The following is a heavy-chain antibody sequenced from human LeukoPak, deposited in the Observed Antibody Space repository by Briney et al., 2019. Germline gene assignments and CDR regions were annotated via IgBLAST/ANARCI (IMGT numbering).Heavy chain of an antibody. CDR1: GFNFSGSA. V-gene: IGHV3-73*01. J-gene: IGHJ3*02. D-gene: IGHD1-26*01. CDR3: TRPGSYSTDDAFDI. CDR2: IRSKPKNYAT. Sequence: GGSLKLSCEASGFNFSGSAMHWVRQASGKGLEWVGRIRSKPKNYATTYAASVQGRFTISRDDSKNTAYPQMNSLKTEDTAVYYCTRPGSYSTDDAFDIWGQGAMVIVSS.